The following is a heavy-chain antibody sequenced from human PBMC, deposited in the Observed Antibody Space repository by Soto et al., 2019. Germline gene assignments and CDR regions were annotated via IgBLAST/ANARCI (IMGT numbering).Heavy chain of an antibody. D-gene: IGHD3-3*01. CDR2: INAGNGNT. Sequence: ASVKVSCKASGYTFTSYAMHWVRQAPGQRLEWMGWINAGNGNTKYSQKFQGRVTITRDTSASTAYMELSSLRSEDTAVYYCARDNDGITIFGVGWPNWFDPWGQGTLVTVSS. V-gene: IGHV1-3*01. J-gene: IGHJ5*02. CDR1: GYTFTSYA. CDR3: ARDNDGITIFGVGWPNWFDP.